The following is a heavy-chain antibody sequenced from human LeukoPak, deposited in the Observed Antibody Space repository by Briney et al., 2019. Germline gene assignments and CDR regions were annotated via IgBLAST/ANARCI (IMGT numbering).Heavy chain of an antibody. D-gene: IGHD5-24*01. CDR3: ARERWLQFTSRSEFDY. CDR1: GYTFTSYG. Sequence: ASVKVSCKASGYTFTSYGISWVRQAPGQGLEWMGWISAYNGNTNYAQKLQGRVTMTTDTSTSTAYMELRSLRSDDTAVYYCARERWLQFTSRSEFDYWGQGTLVTVSS. J-gene: IGHJ4*02. V-gene: IGHV1-18*01. CDR2: ISAYNGNT.